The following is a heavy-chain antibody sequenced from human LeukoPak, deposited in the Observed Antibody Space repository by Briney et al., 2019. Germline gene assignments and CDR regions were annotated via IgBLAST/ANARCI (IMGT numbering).Heavy chain of an antibody. J-gene: IGHJ4*02. V-gene: IGHV1-18*04. Sequence: ASVKVSCKASGYTFTSYGISWVRQAPGQGLEWMGWISAYSGNTNYAQKLQGRVTMTTDTSTSTAYMELRSLRSDDTAVYYCARATGLAGRRLAKWSTPFDYWGQGTLVTVSS. D-gene: IGHD1-14*01. CDR3: ARATGLAGRRLAKWSTPFDY. CDR1: GYTFTSYG. CDR2: ISAYSGNT.